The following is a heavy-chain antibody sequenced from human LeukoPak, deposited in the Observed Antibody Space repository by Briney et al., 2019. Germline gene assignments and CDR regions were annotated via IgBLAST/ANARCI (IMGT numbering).Heavy chain of an antibody. CDR3: ARTYYYGSGSYGLYYFDY. CDR1: GGSISSYY. Sequence: SETLSLTCTVSGGSISSYYWSWIRQPPGKGLEWIGHIYYSGSTNYNPSLKSRVTISVDTSKKQFSLKLSSVTAADTAVYYCARTYYYGSGSYGLYYFDYWGQGTLVTVSS. J-gene: IGHJ4*02. CDR2: IYYSGST. V-gene: IGHV4-59*08. D-gene: IGHD3-10*01.